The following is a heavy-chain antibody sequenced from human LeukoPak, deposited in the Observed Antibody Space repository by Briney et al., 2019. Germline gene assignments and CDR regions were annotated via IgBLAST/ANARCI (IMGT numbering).Heavy chain of an antibody. CDR2: IYYSGNT. D-gene: IGHD6-19*01. V-gene: IGHV4-28*01. CDR3: ARNQAVAANRGAFDI. J-gene: IGHJ3*02. CDR1: GGSISSTNW. Sequence: SETLSLTCGVSGGSISSTNWWAWIRQPPGKGLEWIGYIYYSGNTYYNPYNPSLTSRVTMSVDTSKNQFSLKLDSVTEIDTAMYYCARNQAVAANRGAFDIWGQGTMVTVSS.